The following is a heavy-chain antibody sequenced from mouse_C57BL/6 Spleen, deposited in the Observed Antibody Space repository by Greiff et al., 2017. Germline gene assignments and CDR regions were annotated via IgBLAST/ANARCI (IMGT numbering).Heavy chain of an antibody. Sequence: QVQLQQSGPELVKPGASVKISCKASGYAFSSSWMNWVKQRPGKGLEWIGRIYPGDGDTNYNGKFKGKATLTADKSSSTAYMQLSSLTSEDAAVYFCAREGFPYYFDYGGQGTTLTVSS. CDR1: GYAFSSSW. CDR3: AREGFPYYFDY. V-gene: IGHV1-82*01. J-gene: IGHJ2*01. CDR2: IYPGDGDT.